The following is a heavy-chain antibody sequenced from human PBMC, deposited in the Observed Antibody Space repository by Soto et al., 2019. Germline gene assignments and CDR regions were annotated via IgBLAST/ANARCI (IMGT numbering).Heavy chain of an antibody. Sequence: QVQLQESGPGLVKPSETLSLTCTVSGGSISSYYWSWIRQPPGKGLEWIGYIYYSGSTNYNPSLKSRATIPVDTSKNQFPLKLSSVTAADTAVYYCARARDYYDSSGYQRGAFDIWGQGTMVTVSS. CDR2: IYYSGST. J-gene: IGHJ3*02. CDR3: ARARDYYDSSGYQRGAFDI. CDR1: GGSISSYY. V-gene: IGHV4-59*01. D-gene: IGHD3-22*01.